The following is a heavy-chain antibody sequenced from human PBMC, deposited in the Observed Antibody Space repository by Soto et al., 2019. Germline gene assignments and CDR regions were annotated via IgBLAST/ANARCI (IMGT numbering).Heavy chain of an antibody. V-gene: IGHV1-69*01. CDR3: ARAKDRLQLGGNYYYTLDA. Sequence: QVQLVQSGAEVKKPGSSVKVSCKGSGGTFSTSAISWVRQAPGQGLEWVGGIMPVFPTPDYAQNFQGRVTITQDESTTTDDRKLTSLRADATAVNYFARAKDRLQLGGNYYYTLDAWGQGTEITLPS. CDR1: GGTFSTSA. D-gene: IGHD1-1*01. J-gene: IGHJ6*02. CDR2: IMPVFPTP.